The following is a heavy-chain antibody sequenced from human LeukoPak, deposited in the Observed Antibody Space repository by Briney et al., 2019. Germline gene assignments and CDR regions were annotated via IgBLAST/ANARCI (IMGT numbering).Heavy chain of an antibody. V-gene: IGHV4-31*03. CDR1: GGSIRSDGYY. D-gene: IGHD6-13*01. Sequence: SETLSLTCTVSGGSIRSDGYYWSWIRQHPGKGLEWIGAIYYTGSTYYNPSLKSRATISVDTSKNHFSLKLTSVTAADTAVYYCARGTGGAAAADFDPWGQGTLVTVSS. CDR2: IYYTGST. J-gene: IGHJ5*02. CDR3: ARGTGGAAAADFDP.